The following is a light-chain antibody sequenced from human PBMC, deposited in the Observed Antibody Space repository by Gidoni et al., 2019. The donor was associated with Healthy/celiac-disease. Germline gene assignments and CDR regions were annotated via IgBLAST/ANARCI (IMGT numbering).Light chain of an antibody. V-gene: IGKV1-5*03. J-gene: IGKJ1*01. CDR2: KAS. Sequence: DIQMTQSPPTLSAFVGDRVTITCRASQSISSWLPWYQQKPGKAPKLLSSKASTLESGVPSRFSGSGAGTEFALTISSLQPDDFATYYCKQYSSYSWTFGQGTKVEIK. CDR1: QSISSW. CDR3: KQYSSYSWT.